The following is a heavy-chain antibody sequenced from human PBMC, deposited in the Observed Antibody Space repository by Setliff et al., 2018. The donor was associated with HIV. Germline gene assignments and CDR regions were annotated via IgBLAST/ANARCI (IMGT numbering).Heavy chain of an antibody. V-gene: IGHV4-39*07. J-gene: IGHJ4*02. D-gene: IGHD2-2*01. CDR3: ARKGYCSSSGCPTPFDF. Sequence: PSETLSLTCTVSGGSISSSSYYWDWIRQPPGKGLEWIGSVFYSGSTYHKPSLKSRVTISVDTSKNQFSLKLSSVTAADTAVYYCARKGYCSSSGCPTPFDFWGQGTLVTVSS. CDR1: GGSISSSSYY. CDR2: VFYSGST.